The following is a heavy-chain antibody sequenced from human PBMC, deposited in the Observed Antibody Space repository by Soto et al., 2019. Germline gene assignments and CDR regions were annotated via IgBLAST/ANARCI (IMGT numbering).Heavy chain of an antibody. CDR3: ARERSSGCDY. V-gene: IGHV1-8*01. CDR1: GYTFTSYD. CDR2: LNPKSGNT. D-gene: IGHD6-19*01. J-gene: IGHJ4*02. Sequence: QVQLVQSGAEVKKPGGSVKVSCKASGYTFTSYDIDWVRQATGQGLEWMGWLNPKSGNTAYAQKFQGRVNMTRNTSISTAYMELSRLRSEDTAVYYCARERSSGCDYWGQGTLVTVSS.